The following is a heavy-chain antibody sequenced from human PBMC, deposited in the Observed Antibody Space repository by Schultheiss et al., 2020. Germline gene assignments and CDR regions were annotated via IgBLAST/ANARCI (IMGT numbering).Heavy chain of an antibody. CDR1: GFTFSNAW. CDR3: ARGTIGVRGPADY. J-gene: IGHJ4*02. D-gene: IGHD3-10*01. CDR2: IKSKTDGGTT. V-gene: IGHV3-15*07. Sequence: GASLRLSCAASGFTFSNAWMNWVRQAPGKGLEWVGRIKSKTDGGTTDYAAPVKGRFTISRDDSKNTLYLQMNSLRDEDTAVYYCARGTIGVRGPADYWGQGTLVNGYS.